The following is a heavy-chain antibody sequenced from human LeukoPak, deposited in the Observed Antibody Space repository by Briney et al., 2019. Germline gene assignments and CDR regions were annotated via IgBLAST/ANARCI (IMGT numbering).Heavy chain of an antibody. Sequence: VKVSCQASGGTFSSYAISWVRQAPGQGLEWMGGIIPIFGTANYAQKFQGRVTITADESTSTAYMELSSLRSEDTAVYYCARDGPPGDYILRYWGQGTLVTVSS. CDR1: GGTFSSYA. V-gene: IGHV1-69*01. D-gene: IGHD4-17*01. J-gene: IGHJ4*02. CDR2: IIPIFGTA. CDR3: ARDGPPGDYILRY.